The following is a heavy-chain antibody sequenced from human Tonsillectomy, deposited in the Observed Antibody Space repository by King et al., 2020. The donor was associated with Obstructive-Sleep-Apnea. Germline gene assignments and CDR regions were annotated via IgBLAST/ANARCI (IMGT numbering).Heavy chain of an antibody. D-gene: IGHD3-16*01. CDR3: ANGGVGAPLYYFDY. CDR2: IYYSGST. CDR1: GGSISSYY. V-gene: IGHV4-59*01. Sequence: QMQLQESGPGLVKPSETLSLTCTVSGGSISSYYWSWIRQPPGKGLEWIGYIYYSGSTNYNPSLKSRVTISVDTSKNQFSLKLSSVTAADTAVYYCANGGVGAPLYYFDYWGQGTLVTVSS. J-gene: IGHJ4*02.